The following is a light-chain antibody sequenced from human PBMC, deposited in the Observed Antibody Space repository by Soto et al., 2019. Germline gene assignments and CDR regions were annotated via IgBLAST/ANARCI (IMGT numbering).Light chain of an antibody. CDR3: SSYTNNDACV. J-gene: IGLJ3*02. CDR1: SSDVGGYHY. CDR2: EVT. Sequence: QSALTQPASVSGSPGQSITISCTGTSSDVGGYHYVSWYQQHPGKAPKLMIYEVTNRPLGISNRFSGSKSGNTASLTISGLPAEDESDYYCSSYTNNDACVFGGGTKVTV. V-gene: IGLV2-14*01.